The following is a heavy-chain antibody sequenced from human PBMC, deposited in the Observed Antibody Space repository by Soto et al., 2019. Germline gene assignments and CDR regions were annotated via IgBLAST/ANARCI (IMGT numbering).Heavy chain of an antibody. V-gene: IGHV3-23*01. D-gene: IGHD6-6*01. J-gene: IGHJ4*02. CDR3: AKGGWQLVRYFDY. CDR1: GFTFSSYA. Sequence: PGGSLRLSCAASGFTFSSYAMSWVRQVPGKGLEWVSAISGSGGSTYYADSVKGRFTISRDNSKNTLYLQMNSLRAEDTAVYYCAKGGWQLVRYFDYWGQGALVTVSS. CDR2: ISGSGGST.